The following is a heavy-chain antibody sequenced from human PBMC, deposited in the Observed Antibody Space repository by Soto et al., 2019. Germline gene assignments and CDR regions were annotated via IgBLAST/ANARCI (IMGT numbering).Heavy chain of an antibody. CDR2: IWYDGSNK. J-gene: IGHJ4*02. CDR1: GFTFSDYA. D-gene: IGHD3-16*01. V-gene: IGHV3-33*01. Sequence: QVHLVESGGGVVQPGKSLRLSCAASGFTFSDYAMHWVRQAPGKGLEWVAVIWYDGSNKYYADSVKGRFTISRDNSKSTLYLQMNSLRAEDTAVFYCARDPHLRPQYYFDYWGQGTLVTVSS. CDR3: ARDPHLRPQYYFDY.